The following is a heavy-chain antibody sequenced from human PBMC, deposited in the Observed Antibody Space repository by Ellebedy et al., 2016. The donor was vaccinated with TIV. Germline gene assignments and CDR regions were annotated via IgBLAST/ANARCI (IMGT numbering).Heavy chain of an antibody. CDR2: INAGNGNT. D-gene: IGHD2-21*01. J-gene: IGHJ6*02. CDR1: GYTFTSYA. Sequence: ASVKVSCXASGYTFTSYAMHWVRQAPGQRLEWMGWINAGNGNTKYSQKFQGRVTITRDTSASTAYMELSSLRSEDTAVYYCARDRAVHIYYYYGMDVWGQGTTVTVSS. V-gene: IGHV1-3*01. CDR3: ARDRAVHIYYYYGMDV.